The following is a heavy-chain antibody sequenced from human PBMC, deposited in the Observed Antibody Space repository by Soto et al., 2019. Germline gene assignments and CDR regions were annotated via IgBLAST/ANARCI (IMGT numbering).Heavy chain of an antibody. D-gene: IGHD2-15*01. CDR3: ARHAYCSGGSCYGGFDY. Sequence: PSETLSLTCTVSGGSISSYCWSWIRQPPGKGLEWIGYIYYSGSTNYNPSLKSRVTISVDTSKNQFSLKLSSVTAADTAVYYCARHAYCSGGSCYGGFDYWGQGTLVTVSS. V-gene: IGHV4-59*08. CDR1: GGSISSYC. CDR2: IYYSGST. J-gene: IGHJ4*02.